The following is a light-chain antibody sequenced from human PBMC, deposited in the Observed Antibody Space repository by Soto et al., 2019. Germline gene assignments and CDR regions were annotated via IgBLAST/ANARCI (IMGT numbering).Light chain of an antibody. J-gene: IGLJ2*01. V-gene: IGLV2-14*01. CDR2: DVS. CDR3: SSYTSSSTVV. Sequence: QSALTQPASVSGSPGQSITISCTGTSSDVGGYNYVSWYQQHPGKAPKLMIYDVSNRPSGVSNRFSGSKSGNTASLTISGLQADDEADYYCSSYTSSSTVVFGGGTQRTGL. CDR1: SSDVGGYNY.